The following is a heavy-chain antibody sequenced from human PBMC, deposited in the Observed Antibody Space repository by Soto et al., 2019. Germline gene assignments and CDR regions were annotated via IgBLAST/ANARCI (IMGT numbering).Heavy chain of an antibody. CDR2: ISWDGGST. D-gene: IGHD4-17*01. CDR3: VSRHYYGDYCGY. Sequence: EVQLVESGGVVVQPGGSLRLSCAASGFTFDDYTMHWVRQAPGKGLEWVSLISWDGGSTYYADSVKGRFTISRDNSKNSLYLQMNSLRTEDTALYYCVSRHYYGDYCGYWGQGTLVTVSS. CDR1: GFTFDDYT. J-gene: IGHJ4*02. V-gene: IGHV3-43*01.